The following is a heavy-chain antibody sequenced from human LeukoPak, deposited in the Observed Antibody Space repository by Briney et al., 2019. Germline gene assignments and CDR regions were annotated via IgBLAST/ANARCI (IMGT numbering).Heavy chain of an antibody. J-gene: IGHJ4*02. CDR3: ARGLVSSSSWSGSSSS. CDR2: INTNTGNP. CDR1: GYTFTSYA. V-gene: IGHV7-4-1*02. Sequence: ASVTVSCKASGYTFTSYAMNWVRQAPGQGLEWMGWINTNTGNPTYAQGFTGRFVLSLDTSVSTAYLQISSLKAEDTAVYYCARGLVSSSSWSGSSSSWGQGTLVTVSS. D-gene: IGHD6-13*01.